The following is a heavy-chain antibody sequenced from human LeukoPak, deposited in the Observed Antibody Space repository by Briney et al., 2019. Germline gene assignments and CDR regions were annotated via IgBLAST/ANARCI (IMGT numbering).Heavy chain of an antibody. CDR3: ARKLYGSGSYYWFDY. CDR1: GLTFSSYW. V-gene: IGHV3-74*01. CDR2: INSDGSST. Sequence: QPGGSLRLSCAASGLTFSSYWMHWVRQAPGKGLVWVSRINSDGSSTSYADSVKGRFTISRDNAKNTLYLQMNSLRAEDTAVYYCARKLYGSGSYYWFDYWGQGTLVTVSS. J-gene: IGHJ4*02. D-gene: IGHD3-10*01.